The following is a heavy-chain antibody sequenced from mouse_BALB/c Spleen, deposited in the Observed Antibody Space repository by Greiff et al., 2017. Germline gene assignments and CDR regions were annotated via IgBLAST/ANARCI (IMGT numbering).Heavy chain of an antibody. CDR2: ISSGGGST. Sequence: EVKLMESGGGLVKPGGSLKLSCAASGFAFSSYDMSWVRQTPEKRLEWVAYISSGGGSTYYPDTVKGRFTISRDNAKNTLYLQMSSLKSEDTAMYYCASLTGRFAYWGQGTLVTVSA. J-gene: IGHJ3*01. CDR3: ASLTGRFAY. D-gene: IGHD1-1*01. CDR1: GFAFSSYD. V-gene: IGHV5-12-1*01.